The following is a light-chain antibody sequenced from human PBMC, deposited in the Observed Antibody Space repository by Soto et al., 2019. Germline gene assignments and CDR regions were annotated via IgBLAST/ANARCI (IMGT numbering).Light chain of an antibody. CDR2: KAS. J-gene: IGKJ5*01. V-gene: IGKV1-5*03. CDR1: QSISSW. Sequence: EIQMTQSPSTLSASVGDRVTITCRASQSISSWLAWYQQKPGKAPKLLIYKASSLESGVPSRFSGSGSGTEFTLTISSLQPDDFATYYCQKYNSYYTFGQGTRLEIK. CDR3: QKYNSYYT.